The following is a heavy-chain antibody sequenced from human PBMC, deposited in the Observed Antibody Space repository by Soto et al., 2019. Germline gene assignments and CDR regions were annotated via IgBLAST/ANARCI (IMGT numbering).Heavy chain of an antibody. Sequence: LRLSCAASGFTFSSYAMHWVRQAPGKGLEWVAVISYDGSNKYYADSVKGRFTISRDNSKNTLYLQMNSLRAEDTAVYYCARMAEYSSSHRGYYYYGMDVWGQGTTVTVSS. CDR2: ISYDGSNK. V-gene: IGHV3-30-3*01. J-gene: IGHJ6*02. CDR1: GFTFSSYA. CDR3: ARMAEYSSSHRGYYYYGMDV. D-gene: IGHD6-6*01.